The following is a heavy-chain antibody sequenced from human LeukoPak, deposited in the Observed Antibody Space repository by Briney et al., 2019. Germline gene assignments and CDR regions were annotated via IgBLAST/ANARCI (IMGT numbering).Heavy chain of an antibody. V-gene: IGHV3-7*03. CDR3: AKDSPYCSGGSCRFQDY. J-gene: IGHJ4*02. CDR1: GFTFSSYW. CDR2: IKQDGSEK. D-gene: IGHD2-15*01. Sequence: GGSLRLSCAASGFTFSSYWMSWVRQAPGKGLEWVANIKQDGSEKYYVDSVKGRFTISRDNSKNTRYLQMNSLRAEDTAVYYCAKDSPYCSGGSCRFQDYWGQGTLVTVSS.